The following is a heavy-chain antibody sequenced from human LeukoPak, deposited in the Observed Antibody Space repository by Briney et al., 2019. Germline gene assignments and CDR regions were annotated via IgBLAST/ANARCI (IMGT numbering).Heavy chain of an antibody. D-gene: IGHD6-6*01. V-gene: IGHV3-23*01. CDR1: GFPFNNYA. CDR3: AKVEYSSNIPQH. Sequence: GGSLRLSCAASGFPFNNYAMNWVRQAPGKGLEWVSSISGSGGSTYYADSVKGRFTISRDNSKNTQYLQMNSLRAEDTAVYYCAKVEYSSNIPQHWGQGTLVTVSS. J-gene: IGHJ1*01. CDR2: ISGSGGST.